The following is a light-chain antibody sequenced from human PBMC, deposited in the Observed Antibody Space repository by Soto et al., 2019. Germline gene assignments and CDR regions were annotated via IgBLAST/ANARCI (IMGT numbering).Light chain of an antibody. CDR2: DDS. CDR1: NIGRKN. CDR3: QVWDSSSDHYV. Sequence: SYELTQPPSLSVDPGQTASFTCGGDNIGRKNVHWYQHRPGQAPILVVYDDSDRPSGIPERFSGSNSGNTATLTISRVEAGDEADYYCQVWDSSSDHYVFGTGTKVTVL. V-gene: IGLV3-21*02. J-gene: IGLJ1*01.